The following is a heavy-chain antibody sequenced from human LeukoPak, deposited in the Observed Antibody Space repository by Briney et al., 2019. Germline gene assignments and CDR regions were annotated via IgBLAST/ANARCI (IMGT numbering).Heavy chain of an antibody. J-gene: IGHJ6*03. CDR3: RRYEDILTGSSYYYMDV. V-gene: IGHV4-61*05. CDR1: GVSISSSNSY. Sequence: SETLSLTCTVSGVSISSSNSYWGWIRQPPGKGLEWIGYIYYSGSTNYNPSLKSRVTISVDTSKNQFSLKLSSVTAADTAVYYCRRYEDILTGSSYYYMDVWGKGTTVTVSS. D-gene: IGHD3-9*01. CDR2: IYYSGST.